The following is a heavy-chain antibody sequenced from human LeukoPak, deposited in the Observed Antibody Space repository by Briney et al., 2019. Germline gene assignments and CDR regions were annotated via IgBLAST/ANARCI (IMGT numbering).Heavy chain of an antibody. D-gene: IGHD6-6*01. CDR1: GYTFTSYG. V-gene: IGHV1-18*01. CDR2: ISAYNRNT. Sequence: ASVKVSCKASGYTFTSYGISWVRQATGQGLEWMGWISAYNRNTNYAQKLQGRVTMTTDTSTSTAYMELRSLRSDDTAVYYCARGLPYSSSSWGVYYFDYWGQGTLVTVSS. J-gene: IGHJ4*02. CDR3: ARGLPYSSSSWGVYYFDY.